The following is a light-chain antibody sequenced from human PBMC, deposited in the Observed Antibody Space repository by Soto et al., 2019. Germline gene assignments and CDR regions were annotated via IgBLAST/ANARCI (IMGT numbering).Light chain of an antibody. Sequence: QSALTQPASVSGSPGQSITISCTGTSSDVGSYNRVSWYQQPPGTAPKLLIYEVSSRPSGVPDRFSGSKSGSTASLTISGLQAEDEADYYCSSYTSRNTLDVVFGGGTKLTVL. CDR3: SSYTSRNTLDVV. CDR2: EVS. J-gene: IGLJ2*01. CDR1: SSDVGSYNR. V-gene: IGLV2-18*02.